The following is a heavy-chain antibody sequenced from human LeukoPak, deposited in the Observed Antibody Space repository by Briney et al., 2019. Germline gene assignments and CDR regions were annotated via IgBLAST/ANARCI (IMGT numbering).Heavy chain of an antibody. D-gene: IGHD3-22*01. CDR2: ISYDGSNK. CDR3: AKDINYYDSSGYYYLPDY. Sequence: GGSLRLSCAASGFTFSNYWMTWVRQAPGKGLEWVAVISYDGSNKYYADSVKGRFTISRDNSKNTLYLQMNSLRAEDTAVYYCAKDINYYDSSGYYYLPDYWGQGTLVTVSS. V-gene: IGHV3-30*18. J-gene: IGHJ4*02. CDR1: GFTFSNYW.